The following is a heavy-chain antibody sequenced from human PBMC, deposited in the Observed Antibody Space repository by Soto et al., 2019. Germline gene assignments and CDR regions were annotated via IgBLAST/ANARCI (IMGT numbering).Heavy chain of an antibody. CDR1: GFTFSSYG. CDR3: ARDIEAARPGYFDY. V-gene: IGHV3-33*01. Sequence: QVQLVESGGGVVQPGRSLRLSCAASGFTFSSYGMHWVRQAPGKGLEWVAVIWYDGSNKYYADSVKGRFTISRDNSKNTLYLQMNSLRAEDTAVYYCARDIEAARPGYFDYWGQGTLVPVSS. CDR2: IWYDGSNK. D-gene: IGHD6-6*01. J-gene: IGHJ4*02.